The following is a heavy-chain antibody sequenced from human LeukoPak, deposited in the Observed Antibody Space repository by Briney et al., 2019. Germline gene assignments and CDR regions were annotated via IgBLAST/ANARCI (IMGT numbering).Heavy chain of an antibody. CDR1: GGTFSSYA. V-gene: IGHV1-69*06. CDR2: IIPIFGTA. D-gene: IGHD3-3*01. J-gene: IGHJ6*02. CDR3: ATDFRFLEWLPLPSYGMDV. Sequence: GASVKVSCKASGGTFSSYAISWVRQAPGQGLEWMGGIIPIFGTAIYAQKFQGRVTMTEDTSTDTAYMELSSLRSEDTAVYYCATDFRFLEWLPLPSYGMDVWGQGTTVTVSS.